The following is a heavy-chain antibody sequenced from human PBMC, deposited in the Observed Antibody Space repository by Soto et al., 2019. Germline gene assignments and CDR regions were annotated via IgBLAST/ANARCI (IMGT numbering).Heavy chain of an antibody. CDR1: GGTFSSYA. J-gene: IGHJ5*02. Sequence: QVQLVQSGAEVKKPGSSVKVSCKASGGTFSSYAISWVRQAPGQGLEWMGGIIPIFGTANYAQKFQGRVTITADEATSTAYMELSSLRSEDTAVYYCARDHCSGGSCYSGWFDPWGQGTLVTVSS. D-gene: IGHD2-15*01. CDR3: ARDHCSGGSCYSGWFDP. CDR2: IIPIFGTA. V-gene: IGHV1-69*12.